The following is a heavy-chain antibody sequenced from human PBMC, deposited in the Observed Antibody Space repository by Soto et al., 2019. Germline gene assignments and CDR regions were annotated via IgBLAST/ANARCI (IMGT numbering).Heavy chain of an antibody. V-gene: IGHV6-1*01. CDR1: GDSVPSNIVA. J-gene: IGHJ4*02. CDR3: VRYSGWFNFDH. Sequence: SQTLSLTCAISGDSVPSNIVAWSWIRQSPSRGLEWLGRTYYRSKWFYDYAMSVKSRMTINADTSKNQFALQFISVTPDDTAIYYCVRYSGWFNFDHWGQGILVTVSS. D-gene: IGHD6-19*01. CDR2: TYYRSKWFY.